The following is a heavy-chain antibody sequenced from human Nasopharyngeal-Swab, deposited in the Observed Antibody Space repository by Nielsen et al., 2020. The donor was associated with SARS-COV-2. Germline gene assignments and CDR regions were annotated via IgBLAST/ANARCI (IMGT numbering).Heavy chain of an antibody. CDR2: ISYDGSKK. D-gene: IGHD2-2*01. V-gene: IGHV3-30-3*01. J-gene: IGHJ3*02. Sequence: VRQAPGKGLEWVAIISYDGSKKYYADSVKGRFTISRDNSKNTLYLQMNSLRAEDTAVYHCEISSTSRDGDALDIWGQGTMVTVSS. CDR3: EISSTSRDGDALDI.